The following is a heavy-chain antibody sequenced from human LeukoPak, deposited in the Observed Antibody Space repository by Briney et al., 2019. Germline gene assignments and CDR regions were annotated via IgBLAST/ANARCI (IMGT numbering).Heavy chain of an antibody. J-gene: IGHJ4*02. D-gene: IGHD5-18*01. CDR3: ARAVDTAMVIGYYFDY. Sequence: PGGSLRLSCAASGFTFSGYGMYWVRQAPGKGLEWVTGIAYDGSRKHYADSVKGRFTISRDNAKNTLYLQMNSLRAEDTAVYYCARAVDTAMVIGYYFDYWGQGTLVTVSS. V-gene: IGHV3-30*03. CDR2: IAYDGSRK. CDR1: GFTFSGYG.